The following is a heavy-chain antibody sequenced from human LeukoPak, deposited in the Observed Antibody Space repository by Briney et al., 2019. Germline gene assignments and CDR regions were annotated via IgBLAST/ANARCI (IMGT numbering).Heavy chain of an antibody. D-gene: IGHD6-19*01. V-gene: IGHV3-7*01. CDR3: ARRGSSGWYAGPDSYYYGMDV. CDR1: GFTFSSYW. CDR2: IKQDGSEK. J-gene: IGHJ6*02. Sequence: GGSLRLSCEASGFTFSSYWMSWVRQAPGKGLEWVANIKQDGSEKYYVDSVKGRFTISRDNAKNSLYLQMNSLRAEDTAVYYCARRGSSGWYAGPDSYYYGMDVWGQGTTVTVSS.